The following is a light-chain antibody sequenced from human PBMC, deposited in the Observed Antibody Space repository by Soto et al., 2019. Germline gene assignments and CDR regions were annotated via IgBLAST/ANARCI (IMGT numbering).Light chain of an antibody. CDR2: EAS. V-gene: IGKV3-20*01. CDR3: QQYYTTPTWT. CDR1: QNVSSNL. Sequence: TVLTQSPGTLSLSPGERATLSCRASQNVSSNLLAWYQQRPGQAPRLLISEASSRATGIPDRFSGSGSGTDFTLTIDSLQAEDVAVYYCQQYYTTPTWTFGQGTEVDIK. J-gene: IGKJ1*01.